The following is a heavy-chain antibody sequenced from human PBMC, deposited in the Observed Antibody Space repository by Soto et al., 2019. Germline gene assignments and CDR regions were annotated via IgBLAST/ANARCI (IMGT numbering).Heavy chain of an antibody. CDR1: GFTFSGYY. J-gene: IGHJ4*02. D-gene: IGHD1-26*01. CDR2: ISSSSSYT. Sequence: GGSLRLSCAASGFTFSGYYMSWIRQAPGKGLEWVSYISSSSSYTNYADSVKGRFTISRDNAKNSLYLQMNSLRAEDTAVYYCARGVVGAPIDYWGQGTLVTVSS. V-gene: IGHV3-11*06. CDR3: ARGVVGAPIDY.